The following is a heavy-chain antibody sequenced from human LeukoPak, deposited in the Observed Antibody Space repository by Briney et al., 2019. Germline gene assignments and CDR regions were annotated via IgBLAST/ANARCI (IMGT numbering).Heavy chain of an antibody. Sequence: KSGGSLRLSCAASGFTFSSYSMNWVRQAPGKGLEWVSSISISSSYIYYADSVKGRFTISRDNAKNSLYLQMNSLRAEDTAVYYCARDSLLSLSPSDRHFDYWGQGTLVTVSS. CDR2: ISISSSYI. D-gene: IGHD2-15*01. CDR1: GFTFSSYS. J-gene: IGHJ4*02. V-gene: IGHV3-21*01. CDR3: ARDSLLSLSPSDRHFDY.